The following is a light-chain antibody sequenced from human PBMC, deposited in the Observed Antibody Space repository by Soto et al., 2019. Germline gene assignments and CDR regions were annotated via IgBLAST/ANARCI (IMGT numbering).Light chain of an antibody. Sequence: DIQLTQSPSFLSASVEDRVTISCRASYDISSSLAWYQQEPGKPPKRLIYAASTLQPGVPSRFSGSGSGTDFTLTISSLQPEDFATYYCLQHNTYPRTFGQGTKVEMK. V-gene: IGKV1-9*01. CDR1: YDISSS. J-gene: IGKJ1*01. CDR2: AAS. CDR3: LQHNTYPRT.